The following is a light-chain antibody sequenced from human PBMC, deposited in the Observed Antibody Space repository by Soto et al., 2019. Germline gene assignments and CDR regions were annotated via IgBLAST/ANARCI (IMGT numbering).Light chain of an antibody. Sequence: ENVMEQSPATLSVSPGERATLSCRASQSVSSNLAWYQQKPGQAPRFLIYGASTRATGIPARFSGSGSGTEFTLTISSLQSEDFAVYYCQQYNNWPITFGQGTRLEIK. CDR3: QQYNNWPIT. J-gene: IGKJ5*01. CDR1: QSVSSN. V-gene: IGKV3-15*01. CDR2: GAS.